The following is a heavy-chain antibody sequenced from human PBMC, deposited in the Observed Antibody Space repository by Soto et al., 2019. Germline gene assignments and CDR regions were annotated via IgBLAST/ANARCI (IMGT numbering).Heavy chain of an antibody. CDR3: AKDRALWFGELCTFDY. J-gene: IGHJ4*02. V-gene: IGHV3-23*01. D-gene: IGHD3-10*01. Sequence: GGSLRLSCAASGFTFSSYAMSWVRQAPGKGLEWVSAISGSGGSTYYADSVKGRFTISRDNSKNTLYLQMNSLRAEDTAVYYCAKDRALWFGELCTFDYWGQGTLVTVSS. CDR1: GFTFSSYA. CDR2: ISGSGGST.